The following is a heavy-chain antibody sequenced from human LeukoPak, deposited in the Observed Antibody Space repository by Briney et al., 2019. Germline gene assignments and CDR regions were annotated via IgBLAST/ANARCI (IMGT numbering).Heavy chain of an antibody. CDR2: ISAGGDLT. CDR1: RFSFSAYP. Sequence: GGSLRLSCAASRFSFSAYPMGWVRRAPGSGLEWVSGISAGGDLTFHADPVKGRFTISRDNSKNTLYLQMNSLRADDTAEYYCAKSLLTTASGTGRAFDLWGQGTMVTVSS. J-gene: IGHJ3*01. V-gene: IGHV3-23*01. CDR3: AKSLLTTASGTGRAFDL. D-gene: IGHD1-26*01.